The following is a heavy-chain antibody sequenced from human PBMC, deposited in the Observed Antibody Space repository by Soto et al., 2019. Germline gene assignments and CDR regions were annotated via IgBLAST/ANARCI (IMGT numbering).Heavy chain of an antibody. D-gene: IGHD3-9*01. Sequence: HPGGSLRLSCAASEFSFSSYAMHWIRQAPGKGLEWVAVISFDGNIIHYADSVKGRFIISRDNSKNTLYLQMHSLSGEDTAVYYCARTFDTITYYFDYWGQGILVTVSS. CDR3: ARTFDTITYYFDY. J-gene: IGHJ4*02. CDR1: EFSFSSYA. CDR2: ISFDGNII. V-gene: IGHV3-30-3*01.